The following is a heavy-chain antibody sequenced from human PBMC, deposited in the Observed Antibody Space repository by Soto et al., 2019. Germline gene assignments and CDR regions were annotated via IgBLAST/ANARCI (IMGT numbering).Heavy chain of an antibody. CDR2: ISAYNGNT. Sequence: GASVKVSCKASGYTFTSYGISWVRQAPGQGLEWMGWISAYNGNTNYAQKLQGRVTMTTDTSTSTAYMELRGLRSDDTAVYYCARHASSNNYYYYMDVWGKGTTVTVSS. J-gene: IGHJ6*03. V-gene: IGHV1-18*01. CDR1: GYTFTSYG. D-gene: IGHD4-4*01. CDR3: ARHASSNNYYYYMDV.